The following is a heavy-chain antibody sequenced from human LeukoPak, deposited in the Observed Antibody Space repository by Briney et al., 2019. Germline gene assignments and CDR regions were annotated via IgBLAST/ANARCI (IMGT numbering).Heavy chain of an antibody. D-gene: IGHD5-12*01. CDR1: GFTFSSYA. Sequence: SGGSLRLSCAASGFTFSSYAMSWVRQAPGKGLEWVSAISGSGGSTYYADSVKGRFTISRDNSKNTLYLQMNSLRAEDTAVYYCAKDRYSGYDSLYYLDSWGQGTLVTVSS. J-gene: IGHJ4*02. V-gene: IGHV3-23*01. CDR2: ISGSGGST. CDR3: AKDRYSGYDSLYYLDS.